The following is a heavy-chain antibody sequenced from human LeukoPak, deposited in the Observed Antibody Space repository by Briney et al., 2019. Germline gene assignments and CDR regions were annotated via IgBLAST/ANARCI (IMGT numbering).Heavy chain of an antibody. D-gene: IGHD3-16*01. CDR1: GFTFGSYA. CDR3: AKDWGY. CDR2: ISGSGGIT. Sequence: GGSLRLSCAASGFTFGSYAIYWVRQAPGKGLEWVSGISGSGGITYFADSVKGRFTISRDNSKNTLYLQMNSLRAEDTAVFYCAKDWGYWGQGTMVTVSS. J-gene: IGHJ3*01. V-gene: IGHV3-23*01.